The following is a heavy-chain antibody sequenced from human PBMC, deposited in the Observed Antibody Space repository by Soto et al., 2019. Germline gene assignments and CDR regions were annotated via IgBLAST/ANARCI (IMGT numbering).Heavy chain of an antibody. CDR2: ISSDGSIT. V-gene: IGHV3-74*01. CDR1: GFSITNYW. D-gene: IGHD4-17*01. Sequence: GESLKISCAASGFSITNYWMHWVRQAPGKGLVWVSRISSDGSITRYADSVKGRFTVSRDNAKNTLYLQVNSLRAEDTAVYYCARETVTTLYYWGQGTLVTAPQ. CDR3: ARETVTTLYY. J-gene: IGHJ4*02.